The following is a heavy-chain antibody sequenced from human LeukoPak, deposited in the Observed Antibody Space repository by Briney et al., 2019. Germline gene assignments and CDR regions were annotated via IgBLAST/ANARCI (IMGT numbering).Heavy chain of an antibody. CDR3: TTGPHYDILTGYYSPVDY. CDR2: IKSKTDGGTT. J-gene: IGHJ4*02. V-gene: IGHV3-15*01. D-gene: IGHD3-9*01. Sequence: GGSLRLSCAASGFTFSNAWMSWVRQAPGKGLEWVGRIKSKTDGGTTDYAAPVKGRFTISRDDSKNTLYLQMNSLKTEDTAVYYCTTGPHYDILTGYYSPVDYWGQGTLVTVSS. CDR1: GFTFSNAW.